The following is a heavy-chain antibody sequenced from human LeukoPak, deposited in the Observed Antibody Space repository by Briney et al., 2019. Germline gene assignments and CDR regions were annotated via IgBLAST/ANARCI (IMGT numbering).Heavy chain of an antibody. V-gene: IGHV3-33*01. CDR3: ARVRSFDYYYYGMDV. CDR2: IWYDGSNK. Sequence: GGSLRLSCAASGFTFSSYGMHWVRQAPGKGLEWVAVIWYDGSNKYYADSVKGRFTISRDNSRNTLYLQMNSLRAEDTAVYYCARVRSFDYYYYGMDVWGQGTTVTVSS. D-gene: IGHD2/OR15-2a*01. CDR1: GFTFSSYG. J-gene: IGHJ6*02.